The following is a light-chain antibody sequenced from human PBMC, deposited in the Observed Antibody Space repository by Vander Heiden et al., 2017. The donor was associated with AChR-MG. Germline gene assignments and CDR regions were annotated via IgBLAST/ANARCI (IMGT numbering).Light chain of an antibody. CDR2: GTY. Sequence: DTVITQSPATLSLSPGERATLSCRASQAINDNYLSWYQQKPGQPPRLLIYGTYIRATGIPPRFSGGGYGTDFTLTISGLQPEDVAVYYCHQDYNLPQTFGQGTKVEI. J-gene: IGKJ1*01. CDR3: HQDYNLPQT. V-gene: IGKV3D-7*01. CDR1: QAINDNY.